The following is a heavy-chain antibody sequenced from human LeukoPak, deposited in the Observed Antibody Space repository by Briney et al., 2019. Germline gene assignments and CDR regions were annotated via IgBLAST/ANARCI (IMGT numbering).Heavy chain of an antibody. D-gene: IGHD6-13*01. V-gene: IGHV3-66*01. Sequence: GGSLRLSCAASGFTVSSNYMSWVRQAPGKGLEWVSVIYSGGSTYYADSVKGRFTISRDNSKNTLYLQMNSLRAEDTAVYYCARVGYTGTWYSSPPFDYWGQGTLVTVSS. CDR1: GFTVSSNY. CDR3: ARVGYTGTWYSSPPFDY. CDR2: IYSGGST. J-gene: IGHJ4*02.